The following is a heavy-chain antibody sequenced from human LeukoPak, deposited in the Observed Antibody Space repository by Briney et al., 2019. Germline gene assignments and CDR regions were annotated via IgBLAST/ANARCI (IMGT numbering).Heavy chain of an antibody. CDR2: ISGSGGST. CDR1: GFTFSSYA. V-gene: IGHV3-23*01. J-gene: IGHJ4*02. D-gene: IGHD2-15*01. Sequence: GWSLRLSCAASGFTFSSYAMSWVRQAPGKGLEWVSAISGSGGSTYYADSVKGRFTISRDNSKNTLYLQMNSLRAEDTAVYYCAKDLYAGYCSGGSCDYWGQGTLVTVSS. CDR3: AKDLYAGYCSGGSCDY.